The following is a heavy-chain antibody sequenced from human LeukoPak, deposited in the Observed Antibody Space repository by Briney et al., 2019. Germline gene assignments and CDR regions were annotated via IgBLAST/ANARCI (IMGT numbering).Heavy chain of an antibody. Sequence: SETLSLTCTVSGGSISSSSYYWGWIRQPPGKGLEWIGSIYYSGSTYYNPSLKSRVTISVDTSKNQFSLKLSSVTAADTAVYYCARPVDASAAAPGTRNCFDHWGQGTLVTVSS. CDR3: ARPVDASAAAPGTRNCFDH. V-gene: IGHV4-39*01. D-gene: IGHD6-13*01. CDR2: IYYSGST. J-gene: IGHJ4*02. CDR1: GGSISSSSYY.